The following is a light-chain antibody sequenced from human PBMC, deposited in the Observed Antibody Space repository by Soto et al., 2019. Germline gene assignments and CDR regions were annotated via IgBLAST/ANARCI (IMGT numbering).Light chain of an antibody. V-gene: IGLV2-11*01. CDR1: SSDVGVYNY. Sequence: QSVLTQPRSVSGSPGQSVTISCTGTSSDVGVYNYVSWYQQHPGKAPKLMIYDVSEWPSGVPDRFSGSKSGNTASLTISGLQAEDEADYYCCSYAGRYAGLFGTGTKVTVL. CDR2: DVS. CDR3: CSYAGRYAGL. J-gene: IGLJ1*01.